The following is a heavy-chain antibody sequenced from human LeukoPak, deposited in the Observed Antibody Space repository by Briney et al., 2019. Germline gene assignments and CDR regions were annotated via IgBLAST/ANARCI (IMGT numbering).Heavy chain of an antibody. CDR3: ARGLPTAVTLTPPPR. V-gene: IGHV3-30-3*01. CDR2: ISYDGSNK. J-gene: IGHJ4*02. Sequence: GGSLRLSCVASGFTFSSYSMHWVRQAPGKGLEWVAVISYDGSNKYYADSVKGRFTISRDNSNNTLYLQMNSLRAEDTAVYYCARGLPTAVTLTPPPRWGQGTLVTVSS. D-gene: IGHD4-23*01. CDR1: GFTFSSYS.